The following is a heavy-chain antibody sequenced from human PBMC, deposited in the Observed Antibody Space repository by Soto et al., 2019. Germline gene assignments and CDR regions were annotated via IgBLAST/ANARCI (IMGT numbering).Heavy chain of an antibody. CDR1: GYTFPSYN. V-gene: IGHV1-8*01. D-gene: IGHD3-10*01. J-gene: IGHJ4*02. Sequence: QVQLLQSGAEVKKPGASVKVSCKASGYTFPSYNINWVRQATGQGPEWMGWMHPNSGNTGYAQKFQGRVTMTWDSSISTAYMEMRRLRSEDTAVYYWARAEYHYGSGSSYSTLDYWGQGTLVTVSS. CDR2: MHPNSGNT. CDR3: ARAEYHYGSGSSYSTLDY.